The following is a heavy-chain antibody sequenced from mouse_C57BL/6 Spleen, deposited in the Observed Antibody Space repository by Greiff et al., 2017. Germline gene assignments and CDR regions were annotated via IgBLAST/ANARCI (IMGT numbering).Heavy chain of an antibody. CDR1: GYTFTSYW. CDR3: ARGHTGSYYFDY. CDR2: IPPNSCST. J-gene: IGHJ2*01. Sequence: QVQLQQPGAALVKPGASVKLSCKASGYTFTSYWLHWVKPRPGQGLEWIGMIPPNSCSTNYNEPFNSKSTLTVDKSSSTDYMQLSSLTSEDSSVDYCARGHTGSYYFDYWGQGTTLTVSS. V-gene: IGHV1-64*01. D-gene: IGHD4-1*01.